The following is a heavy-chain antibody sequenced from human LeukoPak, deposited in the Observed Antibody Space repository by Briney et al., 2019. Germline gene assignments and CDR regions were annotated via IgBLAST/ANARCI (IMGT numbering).Heavy chain of an antibody. V-gene: IGHV4-34*01. CDR2: INHSGST. J-gene: IGHJ3*02. D-gene: IGHD2-15*01. CDR3: ARPLRIGEYAFDI. Sequence: PSETLSLTCAVYGGSFSGYYWSCIRQPPGKGLEWIGEINHSGSTNYNPSLKSRVTISVDTSKNQFSLKLSSVTAADTAVYYCARPLRIGEYAFDIWGQGTMVTVSS. CDR1: GGSFSGYY.